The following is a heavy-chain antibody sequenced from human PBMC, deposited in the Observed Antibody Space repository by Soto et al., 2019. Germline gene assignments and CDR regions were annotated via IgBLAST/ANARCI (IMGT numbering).Heavy chain of an antibody. V-gene: IGHV3-30*18. D-gene: IGHD1-1*01. CDR3: AKEGPITNWYFDY. CDR2: ISYDGNVA. J-gene: IGHJ4*02. Sequence: QVQLVESEGGVVQPGRSLRLSCTASGFTFSNYGMHWVRQAPGKGLEWVTVISYDGNVAYYADSVKGRFTSSRDNSKNTLYLQMNSLRTEDTAVYYCAKEGPITNWYFDYWGQGTPVTPSS. CDR1: GFTFSNYG.